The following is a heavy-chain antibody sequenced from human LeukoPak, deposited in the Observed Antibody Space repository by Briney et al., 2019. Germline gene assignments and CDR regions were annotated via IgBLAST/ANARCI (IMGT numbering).Heavy chain of an antibody. CDR2: IYYSGST. D-gene: IGHD5-24*01. V-gene: IGHV4-59*08. CDR3: ARHRRDGYNRERGDFDY. CDR1: GGSISSYY. J-gene: IGHJ4*02. Sequence: PSETLSLTCTVSGGSISSYYWSWIRQPPGKGLEWIGYIYYSGSTNYNPSLKSRVTISVDTSKNQFSLKLSSVTAADTAVYYCARHRRDGYNRERGDFDYWGQGTLVTVSS.